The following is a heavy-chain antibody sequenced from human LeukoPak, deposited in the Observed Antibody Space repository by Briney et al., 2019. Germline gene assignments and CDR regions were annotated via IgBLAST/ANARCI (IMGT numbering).Heavy chain of an antibody. CDR3: GSEPANASVVTKNSTDM. CDR2: TYYRSKWYN. Sequence: SQTLSLTCAISAHSVSISSDTWNSVRQSPSRGLEWLGRTYYRSKWYNDYAVSVKSRITIKPDTPKNQLSLQLKSVTRDDTAEYSCGSEPANASVVTKNSTDMWGQGTMVTVSS. V-gene: IGHV6-1*01. J-gene: IGHJ3*02. CDR1: AHSVSISSDT. D-gene: IGHD5/OR15-5a*01.